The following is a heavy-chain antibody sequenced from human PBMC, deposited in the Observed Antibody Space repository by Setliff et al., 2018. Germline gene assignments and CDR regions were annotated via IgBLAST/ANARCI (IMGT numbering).Heavy chain of an antibody. D-gene: IGHD3-10*01. CDR3: ASPFYSGSLGPPFPPHY. CDR1: GFTFSSYS. Sequence: GGSLRLSCAASGFTFSSYSMNWVRQAPGKGLEWVSHISSSSSTIYYADSVKGRFTISRDNAKNSLYLQMNSLRAEDTAVYYCASPFYSGSLGPPFPPHYWGQGTLVTVSS. V-gene: IGHV3-48*04. CDR2: ISSSSSTI. J-gene: IGHJ4*02.